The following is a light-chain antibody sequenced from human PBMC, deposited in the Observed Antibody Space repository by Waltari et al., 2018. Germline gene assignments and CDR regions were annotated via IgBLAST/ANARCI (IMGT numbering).Light chain of an antibody. J-gene: IGKJ2*03. CDR2: KAS. CDR3: LQYSSSQYS. CDR1: QSISSW. Sequence: DIQMTQSPSSLSASVGDTVTITCRASQSISSWLDWYQQKPGKAPKLLIYKASSLQSGVPSRFGGSGSGTEFTLTISSLQPEDFATYYCLQYSSSQYSFGQGTKVEIK. V-gene: IGKV1-12*01.